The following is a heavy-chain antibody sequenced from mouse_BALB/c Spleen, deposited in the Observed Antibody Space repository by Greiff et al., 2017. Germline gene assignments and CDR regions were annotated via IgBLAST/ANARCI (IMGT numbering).Heavy chain of an antibody. CDR2: ISSGGSYT. J-gene: IGHJ2*01. CDR3: TRDYY. V-gene: IGHV5-6-4*01. CDR1: GFTFSSYT. Sequence: EVQGVESGGGLVKPGGSLKLSCAASGFTFSSYTMSWVRQTPEKRLEWVATISSGGSYTYYPDSVKGRFTISRDNAKNTLYLQMSSLKSEDTAMYYCTRDYYWGQGTTLTVSS.